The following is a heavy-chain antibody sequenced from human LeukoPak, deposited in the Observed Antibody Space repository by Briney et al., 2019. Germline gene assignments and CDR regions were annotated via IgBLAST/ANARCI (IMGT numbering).Heavy chain of an antibody. CDR2: ISYDGSNK. CDR3: AGIAAAGTGYYYYMDV. J-gene: IGHJ6*03. CDR1: GFTFSSYA. V-gene: IGHV3-30*04. D-gene: IGHD6-13*01. Sequence: GESLRLSCAASGFTFSSYAMHWVRQAPGKGLEWVAVISYDGSNKYYADSVKGRFTISRDNSKNTLYLQMNSLRGEDTAVYYCAGIAAAGTGYYYYMDVWGKGTTVTVSS.